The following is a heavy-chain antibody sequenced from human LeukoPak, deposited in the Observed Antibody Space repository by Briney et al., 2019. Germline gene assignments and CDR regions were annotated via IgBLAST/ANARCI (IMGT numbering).Heavy chain of an antibody. J-gene: IGHJ4*02. CDR1: GLTFSSDW. Sequence: GGPLRLSCAASGLTFSSDWMYWVRQAPGKGPVWVSGINSDGSSTIHADSVKGRFTISRDNAKNTLYLQMNSLRAEDTAVYYCAREVYSSGWSSFDYWGQGTLVTVSS. CDR2: INSDGSST. D-gene: IGHD6-19*01. CDR3: AREVYSSGWSSFDY. V-gene: IGHV3-74*01.